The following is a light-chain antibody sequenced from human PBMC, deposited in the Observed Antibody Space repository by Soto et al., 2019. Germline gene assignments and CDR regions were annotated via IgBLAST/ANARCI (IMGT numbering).Light chain of an antibody. CDR2: KAS. CDR1: QSIGSW. V-gene: IGKV1-5*03. Sequence: DIQMTQSPSTLSASVGDRVTITCRASQSIGSWLAWYQQKPGKAPKLLIYKASTLESGVPSRFSGSGSGTEFTLTISSLQPDDFATYYCQQYNSYSRTFGQGTRWIS. J-gene: IGKJ1*01. CDR3: QQYNSYSRT.